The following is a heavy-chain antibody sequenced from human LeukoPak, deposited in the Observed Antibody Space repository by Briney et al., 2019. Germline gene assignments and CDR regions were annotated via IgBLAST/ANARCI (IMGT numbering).Heavy chain of an antibody. J-gene: IGHJ3*02. V-gene: IGHV3-23*01. CDR2: ISGSGGST. CDR1: GFTFSSYA. D-gene: IGHD6-19*01. Sequence: GGSLRLSCAASGFTFSSYAMSWVRQAPGKGLEWVSAISGSGGSTYYADSVKGRFTISRDNSKNTLYLQMNSLRAEDTAVYYCAGGIAVAGFSHGDAFDIWGQGTMVTVSS. CDR3: AGGIAVAGFSHGDAFDI.